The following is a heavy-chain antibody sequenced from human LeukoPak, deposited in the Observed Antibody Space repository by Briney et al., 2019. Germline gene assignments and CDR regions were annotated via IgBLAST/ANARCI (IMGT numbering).Heavy chain of an antibody. J-gene: IGHJ5*02. CDR3: ARARATAGINH. CDR1: GGSFSGYY. D-gene: IGHD6-13*01. CDR2: INHSGST. V-gene: IGHV4-34*01. Sequence: SETLSHTCAVYGGSFSGYYWSWIRQSPGKGLEWIGEINHSGSTNYNPSLKSRVTISVDTSKNQFSLKLSSVTAADTAVYYCARARATAGINHWGQGTLVTVSS.